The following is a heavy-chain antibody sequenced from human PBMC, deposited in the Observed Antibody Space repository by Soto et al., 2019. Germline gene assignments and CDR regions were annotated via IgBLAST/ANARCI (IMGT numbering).Heavy chain of an antibody. J-gene: IGHJ3*02. CDR2: IIPILGIA. V-gene: IGHV1-69*08. Sequence: QVQLVQSGAEVKKPGSSVKVSCKASGGTFSSYTISWVRQAPGQGLEWMGRIIPILGIANYAQKFQGRVTITADKSTSTAYMDLSSLRSEDTAVYYCARDSSSWYGEAAFDIWGEGTMVTVSS. D-gene: IGHD6-13*01. CDR1: GGTFSSYT. CDR3: ARDSSSWYGEAAFDI.